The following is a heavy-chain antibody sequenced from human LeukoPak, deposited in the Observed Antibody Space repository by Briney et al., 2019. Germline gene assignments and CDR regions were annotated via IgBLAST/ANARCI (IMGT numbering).Heavy chain of an antibody. Sequence: QPGGSLRLSCAASGFTFRTYAMNWVRQAPGKGLEWVSGISGSGDNTYYADSVKGRFTISRDNSKNTLYLQMNSLRAEDTAVYYCAKGDDISTGYLSYFDYWGQGTLVTVSS. CDR1: GFTFRTYA. D-gene: IGHD3-9*01. V-gene: IGHV3-23*01. CDR3: AKGDDISTGYLSYFDY. J-gene: IGHJ4*02. CDR2: ISGSGDNT.